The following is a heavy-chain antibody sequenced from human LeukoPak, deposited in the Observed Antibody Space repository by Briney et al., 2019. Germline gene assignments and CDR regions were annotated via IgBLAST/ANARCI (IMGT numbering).Heavy chain of an antibody. CDR2: IRYDGSNK. CDR1: GFTFSTYG. V-gene: IGHV3-30*02. Sequence: GGSLRLSCAASGFTFSTYGMHWVRQAPGKGLEWVAFIRYDGSNKYYADSVKGRFTISRDNAKNTLYLQMNSLRAEDTAVYYCARVGARLGAFDIWGQGTMVTVSS. D-gene: IGHD6-25*01. J-gene: IGHJ3*02. CDR3: ARVGARLGAFDI.